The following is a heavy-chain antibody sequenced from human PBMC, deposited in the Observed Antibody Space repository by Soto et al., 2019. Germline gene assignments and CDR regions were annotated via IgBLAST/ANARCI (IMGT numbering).Heavy chain of an antibody. J-gene: IGHJ6*02. CDR1: GYTFTSYY. Sequence: GASVKVSCKASGYTFTSYYMHWVRQAPGQGLEWMGIINPTGGSTSYAQKFQGRVTMTRDTSASTVYMELSSLRSDDTAVYYCARLVGATTGGYYYYGMDVWGQGTTVTVSS. CDR3: ARLVGATTGGYYYYGMDV. V-gene: IGHV1-46*03. CDR2: INPTGGST. D-gene: IGHD1-26*01.